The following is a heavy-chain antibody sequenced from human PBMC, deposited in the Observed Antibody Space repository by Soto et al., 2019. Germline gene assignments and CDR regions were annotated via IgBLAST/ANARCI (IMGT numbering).Heavy chain of an antibody. CDR2: INPSGGST. CDR1: GYTFTSYY. J-gene: IGHJ4*02. D-gene: IGHD1-26*01. CDR3: AREQPQYRSGSSLEPDFDY. V-gene: IGHV1-46*01. Sequence: ASVKVSCKASGYTFTSYYMHWVRQAPGQGLEWMGIINPSGGSTTYAQKFQGRVTMTRDTSTSTLYMDLSSLRSEDTAVYYCAREQPQYRSGSSLEPDFDYWGQGTLVTVSS.